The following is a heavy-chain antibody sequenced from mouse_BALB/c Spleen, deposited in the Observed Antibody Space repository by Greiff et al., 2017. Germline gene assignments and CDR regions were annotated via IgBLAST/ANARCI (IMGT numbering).Heavy chain of an antibody. V-gene: IGHV1S81*02. CDR2: INPSNGGT. J-gene: IGHJ4*01. CDR3: TRWEITTPYYAMDD. D-gene: IGHD2-4*01. CDR1: GYTFTSYY. Sequence: QVQLQQSGAELVKPGASVKLSCKASGYTFTSYYMYWVKQRPGQGLEWIGEINPSNGGTNCNEKFKSKATLTVDKSSSTAYMQLSSLTSEDSAVYYCTRWEITTPYYAMDDWGQGTSVTVSS.